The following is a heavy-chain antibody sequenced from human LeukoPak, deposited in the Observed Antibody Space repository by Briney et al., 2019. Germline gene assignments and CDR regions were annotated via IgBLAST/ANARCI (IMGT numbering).Heavy chain of an antibody. CDR1: GFTFSSYS. CDR2: ISSSSSTI. D-gene: IGHD2-2*01. J-gene: IGHJ4*02. Sequence: GGSLRLSCAASGFTFSSYSMNWVRQAPGKGLEWVSYISSSSSTIYYADSVKGRFTISRDNAKNSLYLQMNSLRAEDTAVYYCARDPVVPAAGGDYFDYWGQGTLVTVSS. V-gene: IGHV3-48*04. CDR3: ARDPVVPAAGGDYFDY.